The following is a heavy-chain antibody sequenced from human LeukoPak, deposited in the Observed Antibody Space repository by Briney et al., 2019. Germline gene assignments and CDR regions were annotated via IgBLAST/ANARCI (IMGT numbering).Heavy chain of an antibody. D-gene: IGHD6-13*01. CDR1: GGTFSSYA. Sequence: ASVKVSCKASGGTFSSYAISWVRQAPGQGLEWMGSISTYNGNTNYAQKLQGRVTMTTDTSTSTAYMELRSMRSDDTAVYYCARVAAGGGVFDYWGQGTLVTVSS. CDR3: ARVAAGGGVFDY. CDR2: ISTYNGNT. J-gene: IGHJ4*02. V-gene: IGHV1-18*01.